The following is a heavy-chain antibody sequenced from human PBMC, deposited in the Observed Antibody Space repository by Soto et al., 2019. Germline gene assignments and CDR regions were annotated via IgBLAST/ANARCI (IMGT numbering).Heavy chain of an antibody. CDR2: IYFTGNT. D-gene: IGHD6-25*01. CDR1: RGSITSSSHF. J-gene: IGHJ5*02. V-gene: IGHV4-39*01. CDR3: AGQTFTIAAASYGRSNWFDP. Sequence: SETLSLTCSASRGSITSSSHFWGWVRQPPGKGLEWIGTIYFTGNTYYTPSLKSRLTMSIDTSKNEFSRRLNSVTAADTAVYYCAGQTFTIAAASYGRSNWFDPWGPGTLVTVSS.